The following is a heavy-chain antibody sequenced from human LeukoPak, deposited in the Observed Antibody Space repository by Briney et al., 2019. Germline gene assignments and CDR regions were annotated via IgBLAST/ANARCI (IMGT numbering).Heavy chain of an antibody. CDR2: IIPIFGTA. D-gene: IGHD2-2*01. Sequence: ASGKLSCKASGGTFSSYAISWVRQAPGQGLEWMGGIIPIFGTANYAQKFQGRVTITADESTSTAYMELSSLRSEDTAVYYCARGGPIPAATNWFDPWGQGTLVTVSS. CDR3: ARGGPIPAATNWFDP. CDR1: GGTFSSYA. V-gene: IGHV1-69*13. J-gene: IGHJ5*02.